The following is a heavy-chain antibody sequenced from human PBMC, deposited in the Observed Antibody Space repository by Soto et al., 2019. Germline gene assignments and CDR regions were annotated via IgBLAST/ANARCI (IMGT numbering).Heavy chain of an antibody. CDR1: GYTFTSYY. CDR3: SRDIESGLTTVPTLFDY. J-gene: IGHJ4*02. CDR2: INPSGGST. V-gene: IGHV1-46*03. D-gene: IGHD4-17*01. Sequence: SVKVSCKASGYTFTSYYMHWVRQAPGQGLEWMGIINPSGGSTSYAQKYQGRVTMTRDTSTSTVYMELSSLRSEDTAVYFFSRDIESGLTTVPTLFDYWGQGTLVTVSS.